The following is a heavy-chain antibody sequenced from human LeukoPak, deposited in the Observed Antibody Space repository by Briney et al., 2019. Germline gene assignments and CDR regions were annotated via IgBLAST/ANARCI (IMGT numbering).Heavy chain of an antibody. CDR1: GXTFSSXS. J-gene: IGHJ4*02. Sequence: SLRLXXXXSGXTFSSXSMNWVRQAPGKGLEWVSYISSSNSTIYYADSVKGRFTISRDNAKNSLYLQMNSLRDEDTAVYYCAHIDNGDYWGQGTLVTVSS. CDR3: AHIDNGDY. V-gene: IGHV3-48*02. CDR2: ISSSNSTI. D-gene: IGHD5-12*01.